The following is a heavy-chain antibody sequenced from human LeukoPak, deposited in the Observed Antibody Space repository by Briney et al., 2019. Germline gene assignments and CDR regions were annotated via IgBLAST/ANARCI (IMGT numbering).Heavy chain of an antibody. D-gene: IGHD2-15*01. J-gene: IGHJ4*02. V-gene: IGHV3-74*01. CDR2: INTGGSIT. CDR1: GFTFSNYW. CDR3: ARDPGRSGGSCYSDY. Sequence: PGGSLRLSRAASGFTFSNYWMHWVRQAPGKGLVWVSRINTGGSITSYADSVKGRITISRDNAKNALYLQMNSLRAEDTAVYYCARDPGRSGGSCYSDYWGQGTLVTVSS.